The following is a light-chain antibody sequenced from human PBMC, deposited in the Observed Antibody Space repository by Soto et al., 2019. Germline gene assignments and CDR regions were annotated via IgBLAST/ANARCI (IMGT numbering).Light chain of an antibody. J-gene: IGKJ1*01. Sequence: DIQMTQSPSTLSASVGDRVTITCRASQSISGWLAWYQQKPGKAPNLLIYDASSLESGVPSRFSGSGSGTEFTLTISSLQPDDFATYYCLHYNSYPWTFSQGTKVEIK. CDR1: QSISGW. CDR3: LHYNSYPWT. CDR2: DAS. V-gene: IGKV1-5*01.